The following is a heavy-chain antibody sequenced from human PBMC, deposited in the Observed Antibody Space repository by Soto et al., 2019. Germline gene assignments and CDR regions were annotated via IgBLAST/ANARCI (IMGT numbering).Heavy chain of an antibody. J-gene: IGHJ5*01. V-gene: IGHV4-39*01. CDR1: GGSIRGSDDY. CDR2: VFYTGSA. CDR3: AKTPSGWYDS. D-gene: IGHD1-26*01. Sequence: QLHLQESGPRLVKPSETLSLTCTVSGGSIRGSDDYWAWIRQSPGKGLEYIGSVFYTGSAYYNPSLKSRVTIVADTSTNRFVLNLKSVTATDTAVYYCAKTPSGWYDSWGQGTLVTVAS.